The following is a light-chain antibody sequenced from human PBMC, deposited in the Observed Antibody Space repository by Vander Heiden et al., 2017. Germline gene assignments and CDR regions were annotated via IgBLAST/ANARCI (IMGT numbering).Light chain of an antibody. CDR1: QDISNY. CDR2: DAS. V-gene: IGKV1-33*01. Sequence: IQMTKSPSSLSASVGDRVTITCQASQDISNYLNWYQRKPGIAPKLLINDASNLETVVPSRFSGSGSGTDFTFTISSLQPEDIATYYCQQYDNLPITFGQGTRLEIK. J-gene: IGKJ5*01. CDR3: QQYDNLPIT.